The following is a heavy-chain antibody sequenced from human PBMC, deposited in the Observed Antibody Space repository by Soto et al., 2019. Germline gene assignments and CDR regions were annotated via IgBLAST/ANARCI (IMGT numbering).Heavy chain of an antibody. CDR1: GYTFTSYG. CDR3: ARSSPRWELLNWFDP. V-gene: IGHV1-18*04. D-gene: IGHD1-26*01. Sequence: QVQLVQSGAEVKKPGASVKVSCKASGYTFTSYGISWVRQAPGQGLEWMGWISAYNGNTNYAQKLQGRVTMTTDTSTSTAYMELRRLRSDDTAVYYCARSSPRWELLNWFDPWGQGTLVTVSS. CDR2: ISAYNGNT. J-gene: IGHJ5*02.